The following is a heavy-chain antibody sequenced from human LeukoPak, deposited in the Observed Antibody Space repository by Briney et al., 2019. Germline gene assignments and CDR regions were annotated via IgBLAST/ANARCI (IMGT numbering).Heavy chain of an antibody. CDR2: ISYDGSNK. D-gene: IGHD2-2*01. CDR3: AKVLNPRYCSSTSCDYGMDV. V-gene: IGHV3-30*18. J-gene: IGHJ6*02. CDR1: GFTFSSYG. Sequence: GRSLRLSCAASGFTFSSYGMHWVRQAPGKGLEWVAVISYDGSNKYYADSVKGRFTISRDNSKNTLYLQMNSLRAEDTAVYYCAKVLNPRYCSSTSCDYGMDVWGQGTTVTVPS.